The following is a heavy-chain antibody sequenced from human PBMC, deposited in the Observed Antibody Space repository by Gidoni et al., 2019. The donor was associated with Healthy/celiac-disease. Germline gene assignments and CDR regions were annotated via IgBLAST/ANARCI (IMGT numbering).Heavy chain of an antibody. CDR1: GGCFSGYY. CDR2: INHSGST. CDR3: ARGPGLYPSSSGWHHVI. J-gene: IGHJ3*02. D-gene: IGHD6-19*01. V-gene: IGHV4-34*01. Sequence: QVQLQQWGAGLLKPSETLSLTCAVSGGCFSGYYWGWIRQPPGKGLEWIGEINHSGSTNYNPSLKSRVTISVDTSKNQFSLKLSSVTAADTAVYYCARGPGLYPSSSGWHHVIWGQGTMVTVSS.